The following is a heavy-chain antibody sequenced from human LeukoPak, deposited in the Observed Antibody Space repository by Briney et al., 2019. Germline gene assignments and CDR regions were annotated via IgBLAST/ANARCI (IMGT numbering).Heavy chain of an antibody. D-gene: IGHD4-23*01. CDR2: INPNSGGT. J-gene: IGHJ4*02. CDR3: ATDYAGNSVPDY. CDR1: GYTFTGYY. V-gene: IGHV1-2*02. Sequence: SVKVSCKASGYTFTGYYMHWVRQAPGQGLEWMGWINPNSGGTNYAQKFQGRVTMTRDTSISTAYMELSRLRSDDTALYYCATDYAGNSVPDYWGQGTLVTVSS.